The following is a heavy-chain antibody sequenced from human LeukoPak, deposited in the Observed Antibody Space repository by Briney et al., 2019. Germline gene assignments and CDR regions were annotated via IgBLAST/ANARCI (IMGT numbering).Heavy chain of an antibody. Sequence: AXXRVSCKTSGYTFSTYDINWLRQAAGQGLEWMGWMNPNSANTDFAQKFQGRAAITRDTSTATAYLELSGLTSEDTAVYYCARAIRYQLLSDYWGQGTLVTVSS. J-gene: IGHJ4*02. CDR3: ARAIRYQLLSDY. D-gene: IGHD2-2*01. CDR2: MNPNSANT. V-gene: IGHV1-8*02. CDR1: GYTFSTYD.